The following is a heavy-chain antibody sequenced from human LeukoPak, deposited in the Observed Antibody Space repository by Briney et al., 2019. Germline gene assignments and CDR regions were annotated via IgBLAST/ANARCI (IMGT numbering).Heavy chain of an antibody. D-gene: IGHD2-8*02. J-gene: IGHJ4*02. CDR2: ISYDGSNK. V-gene: IGHV3-30*18. CDR3: AKDPSSTGKRKNYFDY. Sequence: GGSLRLSCAASGFTFSSYGMHWVRQAPGKGLEWVAVISYDGSNKYYADSVKGRFTTSRDNSKNTLYLQMNSLRAEDTAVYYCAKDPSSTGKRKNYFDYWGQGTLVTVSS. CDR1: GFTFSSYG.